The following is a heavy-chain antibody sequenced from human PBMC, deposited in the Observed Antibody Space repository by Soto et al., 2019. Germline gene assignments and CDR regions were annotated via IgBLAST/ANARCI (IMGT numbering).Heavy chain of an antibody. D-gene: IGHD2-15*01. CDR1: GFTFGDYW. CDR3: AGDVSQGSRGCDFDAFEI. Sequence: EVQLVESGGGLVQPGGSLRLSCTASGFTFGDYWMTWVRQAPGKGLEWVANIKGDGSAKSYVDSVRGRFTVSRDNAENSLFLQTNVPRSEDTAVYYCAGDVSQGSRGCDFDAFEIWGRWTKVTVSS. V-gene: IGHV3-7*05. J-gene: IGHJ3*02. CDR2: IKGDGSAK.